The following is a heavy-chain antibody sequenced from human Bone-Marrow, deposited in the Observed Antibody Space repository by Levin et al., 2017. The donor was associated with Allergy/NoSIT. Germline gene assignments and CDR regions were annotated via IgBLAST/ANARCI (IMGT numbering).Heavy chain of an antibody. Sequence: KAGGSLRLSCTVSGFNHFNLHTYTFNWVRQAPGKGLEWVASISGSSTYIYYADSLKGRFTISRDNTNNSLYLQMNSLRADDTAVYYCARNIRYSNTCPPCTGALDSWGQGTLVTVSS. CDR3: ARNIRYSNTCPPCTGALDS. D-gene: IGHD6-13*01. CDR2: ISGSSTYI. CDR1: GFNHFNLHTYT. V-gene: IGHV3-21*01. J-gene: IGHJ4*02.